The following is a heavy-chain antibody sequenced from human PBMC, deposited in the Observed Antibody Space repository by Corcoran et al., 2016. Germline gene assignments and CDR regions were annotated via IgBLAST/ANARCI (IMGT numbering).Heavy chain of an antibody. Sequence: EVQLVQSGAEVKKPGESLKISCKGSGYSFTSYWIGWVRQMPGKGLEWMGLIYPGDSDTRYSPSFQRQVTLSVDKSIRNAYLQWNSLKASDTAMYYCARGSEWLPYSVFDYWGQGTLVTVSS. CDR2: IYPGDSDT. CDR3: ARGSEWLPYSVFDY. D-gene: IGHD3-3*01. V-gene: IGHV5-51*01. CDR1: GYSFTSYW. J-gene: IGHJ4*02.